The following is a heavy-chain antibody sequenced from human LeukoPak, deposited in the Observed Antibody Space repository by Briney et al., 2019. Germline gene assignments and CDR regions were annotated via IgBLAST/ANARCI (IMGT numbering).Heavy chain of an antibody. CDR1: GYTFTSYD. Sequence: GASVNVSCKASGYTFTSYDINWVRQATGQGLEWMGWMNPNSGNTGYAQKFQGRVTITRNTSISTAYMELSSLRSEDTAVYYCARVTYSSSWYEPGPGNWFDPWGQGTLVTVSS. CDR3: ARVTYSSSWYEPGPGNWFDP. V-gene: IGHV1-8*03. CDR2: MNPNSGNT. D-gene: IGHD6-13*01. J-gene: IGHJ5*02.